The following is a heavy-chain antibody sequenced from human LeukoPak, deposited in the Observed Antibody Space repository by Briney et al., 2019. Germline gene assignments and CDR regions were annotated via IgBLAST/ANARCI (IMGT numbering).Heavy chain of an antibody. J-gene: IGHJ4*02. CDR2: INWNGGST. CDR1: GFTFDDYG. Sequence: GGSLRLSCAASGFTFDDYGMSWVRQAPGKGLEWVSGINWNGGSTGYADSVKGRFTISRDNAKNSLYLQMNSLRAEDTALYYCARETSVSRSGSYYFDYWGQGTLVTVSS. V-gene: IGHV3-20*04. CDR3: ARETSVSRSGSYYFDY. D-gene: IGHD3-10*01.